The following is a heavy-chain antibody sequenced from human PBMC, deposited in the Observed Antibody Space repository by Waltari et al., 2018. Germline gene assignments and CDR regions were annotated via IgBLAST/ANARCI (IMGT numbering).Heavy chain of an antibody. V-gene: IGHV4-39*01. Sequence: QQQLQESGPRLVRPSETLSLICRVSGVSITSNRHHWAWIRQSPGQGLEWIGTVYYSETTYISPSLKSRVSVSRDTSKNQVSLILGSVTAADMAVYYCATYIGASVGTAAFDVWGQGTMVTVSS. CDR3: ATYIGASVGTAAFDV. CDR2: VYYSETT. D-gene: IGHD5-12*01. CDR1: GVSITSNRHH. J-gene: IGHJ3*01.